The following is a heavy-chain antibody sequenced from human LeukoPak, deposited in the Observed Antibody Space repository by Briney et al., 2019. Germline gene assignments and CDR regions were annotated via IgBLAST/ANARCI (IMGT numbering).Heavy chain of an antibody. J-gene: IGHJ4*02. D-gene: IGHD7-27*01. CDR1: GYSISNGYF. Sequence: PSETLSLNCTVSGYSISNGYFWGWIRQPPGKGLECIGTIYHSGSIYYNPSLKGRVTISVDTSKNQFSLKLNSLTAADTAVYYCARAIRTGLGIGSFDGWGQGTLVTVSS. CDR3: ARAIRTGLGIGSFDG. CDR2: IYHSGSI. V-gene: IGHV4-38-2*02.